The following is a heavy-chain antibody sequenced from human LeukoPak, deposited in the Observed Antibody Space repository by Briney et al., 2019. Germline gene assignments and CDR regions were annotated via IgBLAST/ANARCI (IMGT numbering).Heavy chain of an antibody. D-gene: IGHD5-18*01. CDR2: IKQDGSET. V-gene: IGHV3-7*04. CDR3: ARDRRYSYIVY. Sequence: PGGSLRLSCAASEFTFSNYWMNWVRQAPGKGLEWVANIKQDGSETYYVDSVKGRFTISRDNAKNSLYLQMNSLRAEDTAVYYCARDRRYSYIVYWGEGTLVTVSS. CDR1: EFTFSNYW. J-gene: IGHJ4*02.